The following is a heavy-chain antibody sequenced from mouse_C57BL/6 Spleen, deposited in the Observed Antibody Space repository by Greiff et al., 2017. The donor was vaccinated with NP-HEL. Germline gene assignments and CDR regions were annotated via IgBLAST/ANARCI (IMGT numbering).Heavy chain of an antibody. V-gene: IGHV14-2*01. CDR3: ARTGTHY. D-gene: IGHD4-1*01. CDR2: IDPEDGET. Sequence: DVQLQESGAELVKPGASVKLSCTASGSNIKDYYMHWVKQRTEQGLEWIGRIDPEDGETKYAPNFQGKATITADTSSNTAYLQLSSLTSEDTAVYYCARTGTHYWGQGTTLTVSS. J-gene: IGHJ2*01. CDR1: GSNIKDYY.